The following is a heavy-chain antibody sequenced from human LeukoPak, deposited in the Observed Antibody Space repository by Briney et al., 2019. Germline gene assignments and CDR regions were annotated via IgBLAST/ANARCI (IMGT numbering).Heavy chain of an antibody. Sequence: GGSLRLSCAASGFTFDDYAMHWVRHAPGKGLEWVSLISWNGASTYYADSVKGRFTISRDNSKNSLYLQMNSLRAEDTAFYYCAKDGVVAALGDNWFDPWGQGNLVTVSS. D-gene: IGHD2-15*01. J-gene: IGHJ5*02. CDR1: GFTFDDYA. V-gene: IGHV3-43D*03. CDR2: ISWNGAST. CDR3: AKDGVVAALGDNWFDP.